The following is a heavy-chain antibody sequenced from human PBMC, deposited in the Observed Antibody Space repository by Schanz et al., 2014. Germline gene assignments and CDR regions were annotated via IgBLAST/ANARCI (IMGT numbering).Heavy chain of an antibody. CDR3: AIEEGWGIAAAGPKHYYYGMDV. J-gene: IGHJ6*02. D-gene: IGHD6-13*01. V-gene: IGHV3-21*01. CDR1: GFTFSSYS. CDR2: ISSSCIYI. Sequence: EVQLVEPGGGLVKPGGSLRLSCAASGFTFSSYSMNWVRQAPGTGLEWVSSISSSCIYIYYADSVKGRFTISRDNAKNSLYLHMNSLRAEDTAVYYCAIEEGWGIAAAGPKHYYYGMDVWGQGTTVTVSS.